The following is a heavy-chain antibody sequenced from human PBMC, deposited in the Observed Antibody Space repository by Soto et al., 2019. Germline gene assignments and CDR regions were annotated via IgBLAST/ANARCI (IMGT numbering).Heavy chain of an antibody. CDR3: ARDVVATIHTPIFGYTYFNY. CDR1: GGTFSSYT. V-gene: IGHV1-69*04. J-gene: IGHJ4*02. D-gene: IGHD5-12*01. CDR2: IIPILGIA. Sequence: GASVKVSCKASGGTFSSYTISWVRQAPGQGLEWMGRIIPILGIANYAQKFQGRVTITADKSTSTAYMELSSLRSEDTAVYYCARDVVATIHTPIFGYTYFNYWGQGTLVTVSS.